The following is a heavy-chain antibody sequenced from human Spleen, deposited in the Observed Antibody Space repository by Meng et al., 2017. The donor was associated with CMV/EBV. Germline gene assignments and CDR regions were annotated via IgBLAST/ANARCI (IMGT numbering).Heavy chain of an antibody. V-gene: IGHV3-11*01. J-gene: IGHJ4*02. D-gene: IGHD3-3*01. Sequence: GESLKISCAASRFTFSDYYMSWIRQAPGKGLEWLSYISLSGSTTHYADSVKGRFTISRDNAKNSLYLQMNSLRAEDTAVYYCAKGGVRFLEWLSIDYWGRGTLVTVSS. CDR2: ISLSGSTT. CDR1: RFTFSDYY. CDR3: AKGGVRFLEWLSIDY.